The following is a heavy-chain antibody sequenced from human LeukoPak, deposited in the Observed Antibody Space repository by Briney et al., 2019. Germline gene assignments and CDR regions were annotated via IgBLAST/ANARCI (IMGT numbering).Heavy chain of an antibody. D-gene: IGHD3-3*01. CDR1: GYTFTVYF. J-gene: IGHJ4*02. CDR3: ARVPFWSGSRDY. CDR2: ISAYNGNT. Sequence: ASVKVSCKASGYTFTVYFIHWVRQAPGQGLEWMGWISAYNGNTNYAQKLQGRVTMTTDTSTSTAYMELRSLRSDDTAVYYCARVPFWSGSRDYWGQGTLVTVSS. V-gene: IGHV1-18*04.